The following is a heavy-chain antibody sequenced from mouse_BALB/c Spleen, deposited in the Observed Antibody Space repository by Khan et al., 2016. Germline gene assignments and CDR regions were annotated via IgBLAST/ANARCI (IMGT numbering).Heavy chain of an antibody. V-gene: IGHV2-6-7*01. D-gene: IGHD1-1*01. CDR2: IWGDGST. CDR3: ARALSYYGNSYVSYAMDY. Sequence: QVQLKESGPGLVAPSQSLSITCTVSGFSLTGYGVNWVRQPPGKGLEWLGMIWGDGSTDYNSALKSRLSISKDNSKSQVFLKMNSLQTDDTARYYCARALSYYGNSYVSYAMDYWGQGTSVTVSS. J-gene: IGHJ4*01. CDR1: GFSLTGYG.